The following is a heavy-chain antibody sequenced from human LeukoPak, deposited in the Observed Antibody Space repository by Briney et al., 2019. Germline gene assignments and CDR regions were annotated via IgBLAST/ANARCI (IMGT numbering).Heavy chain of an antibody. Sequence: GGSLRLSCAASGFTFSSYEMNWVRQAPGKGLEWVSYISSSGSTIYYADSVKGRFTISRDNAKNSLYLQMNSLRAEGTAVYYCAELGITMIGGVWGKGTTVTISS. D-gene: IGHD3-10*02. CDR3: AELGITMIGGV. CDR1: GFTFSSYE. CDR2: ISSSGSTI. J-gene: IGHJ6*04. V-gene: IGHV3-48*03.